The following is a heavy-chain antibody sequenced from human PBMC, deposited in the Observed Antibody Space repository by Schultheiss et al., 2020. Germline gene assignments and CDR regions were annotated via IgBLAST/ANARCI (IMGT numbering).Heavy chain of an antibody. J-gene: IGHJ5*02. CDR1: GFTFSSYG. CDR2: ISWNSGSI. Sequence: GGSLRLSCAASGFTFSSYGMHWVRQAPGKGLEWVSGISWNSGSIGYADSVKGRFTISRDNSKNSLYLQMNSLRAEDTAVYYCARDRATIFGVANWFDPWGQGTLVTVSS. D-gene: IGHD3-3*01. CDR3: ARDRATIFGVANWFDP. V-gene: IGHV3-48*01.